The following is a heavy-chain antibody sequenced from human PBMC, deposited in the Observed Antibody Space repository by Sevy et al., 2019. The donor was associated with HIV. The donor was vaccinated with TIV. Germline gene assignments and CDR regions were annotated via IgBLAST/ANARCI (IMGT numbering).Heavy chain of an antibody. CDR2: ISRSSSYI. V-gene: IGHV3-21*01. D-gene: IGHD5-18*01. CDR3: AKDGRGYSWVGLDI. J-gene: IGHJ3*02. Sequence: GGSLRLSCAASEFTFSSYSMNWVRQAPGKGLEWVSSISRSSSYIYYADSVKGRFTISRDNAKNSLFLQMNSLRAEDTAVYSCAKDGRGYSWVGLDIWGQGTMVTVSS. CDR1: EFTFSSYS.